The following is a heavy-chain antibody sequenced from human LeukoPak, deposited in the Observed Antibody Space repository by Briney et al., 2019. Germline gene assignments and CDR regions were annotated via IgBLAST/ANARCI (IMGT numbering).Heavy chain of an antibody. J-gene: IGHJ5*02. CDR2: IIPIFGTA. CDR3: ACSWSRPYNWFDP. CDR1: GGTFSGYA. V-gene: IGHV1-69*05. Sequence: GASVKVSCKASGGTFSGYAISWVRQAPGQGLEWVGGIIPIFGTANYAQKFQGRVTITTDESTSTAYMELSSLRSEDTAVYYCACSWSRPYNWFDPWGQGTLVTVSS. D-gene: IGHD6-13*01.